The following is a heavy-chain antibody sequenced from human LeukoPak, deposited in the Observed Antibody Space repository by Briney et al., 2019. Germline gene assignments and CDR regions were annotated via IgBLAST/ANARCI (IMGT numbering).Heavy chain of an antibody. J-gene: IGHJ4*02. CDR3: AKGLSYDSSGFDY. CDR1: GFTFDDYA. CDR2: ISWNSGSI. V-gene: IGHV3-9*01. D-gene: IGHD3-22*01. Sequence: PGRSLRLSCAASGFTFDDYAMHWVRQAPGKGLEWVSGISWNSGSIGYADSVKGRFTISRDNAKNSLYLQMNSLRAEDTALYYCAKGLSYDSSGFDYWGQGTLVTVSS.